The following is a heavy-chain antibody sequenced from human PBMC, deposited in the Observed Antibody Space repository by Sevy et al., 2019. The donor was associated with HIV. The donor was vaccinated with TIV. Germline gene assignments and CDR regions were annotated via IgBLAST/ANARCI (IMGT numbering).Heavy chain of an antibody. CDR1: GYSCSGYN. CDR2: INPTSGGT. V-gene: IGHV1-2*06. CDR3: VRVPAAAGTRGYFDY. Sequence: ASVKVSCKTSGYSCSGYNMHWVRRAPGQGLEWMGRINPTSGGTKFAEMFQGRVTMTRDMSISTAYMELSSLRSDDTAVYYCVRVPAAAGTRGYFDYWGHGTLVTVSS. J-gene: IGHJ4*01. D-gene: IGHD6-13*01.